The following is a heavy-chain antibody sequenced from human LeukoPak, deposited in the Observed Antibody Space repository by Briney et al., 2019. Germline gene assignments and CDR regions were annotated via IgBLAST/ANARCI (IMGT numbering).Heavy chain of an antibody. D-gene: IGHD3-9*01. CDR1: GFTFSSYS. V-gene: IGHV3-21*01. CDR3: AREGTDYDILTGYYKRPYYYYMDV. J-gene: IGHJ6*03. CDR2: ISSSSSYI. Sequence: GGSLRLSCAASGFTFSSYSKNWVRQAPGKGLEWVSSISSSSSYIYYADSVKGRFTISRDNAKNSLYLQMNSLRAEDTAVYYCAREGTDYDILTGYYKRPYYYYMDVWGKGTTVTVSS.